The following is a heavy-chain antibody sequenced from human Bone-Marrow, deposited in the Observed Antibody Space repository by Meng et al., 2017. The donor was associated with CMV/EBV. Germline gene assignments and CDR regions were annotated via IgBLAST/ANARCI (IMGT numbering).Heavy chain of an antibody. CDR2: IRYNGEDE. CDR3: AKVEGSYAADY. J-gene: IGHJ4*02. V-gene: IGHV3-30*02. D-gene: IGHD3-16*01. Sequence: GESLKISCAASGFTFSSYGMEWVRQAPGKGLEWVEFIRYNGEDEYYADSVKGRFTISRDNSKSTLYLQMNSLRAEDTGVYYCAKVEGSYAADYWGQGTLVTVSS. CDR1: GFTFSSYG.